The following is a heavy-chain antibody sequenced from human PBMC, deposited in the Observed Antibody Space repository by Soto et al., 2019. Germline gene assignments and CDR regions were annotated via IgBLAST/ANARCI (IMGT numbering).Heavy chain of an antibody. CDR2: IYYSGST. CDR3: ARDRYCSGGSCYDDAFDI. J-gene: IGHJ3*02. V-gene: IGHV4-59*01. Sequence: SATLHLTCPFSGCSISMYYLSWLRQPPGKGLEWIGYIYYSGSTNYNPSLKSRVTISVDTSKNQFSLKLSSVTAADTAVYYCARDRYCSGGSCYDDAFDIWGQGTMVTVSS. CDR1: GCSISMYY. D-gene: IGHD2-15*01.